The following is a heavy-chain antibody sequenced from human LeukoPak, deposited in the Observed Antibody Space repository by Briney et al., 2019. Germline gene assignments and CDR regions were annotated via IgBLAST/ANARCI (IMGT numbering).Heavy chain of an antibody. J-gene: IGHJ4*02. CDR2: INDVSSDI. CDR3: ARDTYQPGLIDC. V-gene: IGHV3-21*05. CDR1: EFTFSLYA. D-gene: IGHD2-2*01. Sequence: GGSLRLSCAASEFTFSLYAMNWVRQAPGKGLEWVSYINDVSSDIHFADSVKGRFTISRDNAKNTLYLQMNSLRAEDTAVYYCARDTYQPGLIDCWGQGTLVTVSS.